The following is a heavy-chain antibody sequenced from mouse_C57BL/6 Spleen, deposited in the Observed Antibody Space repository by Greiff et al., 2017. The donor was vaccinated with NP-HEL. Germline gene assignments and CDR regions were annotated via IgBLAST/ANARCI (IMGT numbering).Heavy chain of an antibody. CDR3: ARPVFNWVYFDY. Sequence: EVKLVESGGGLVKPGGSLKLSCAASGFTFSDYGMHWVRQAPEKGLEWVAYISSGSSTIYYADTLKGRFTISRDNAKNTLFLQMTSLRSEDTAMYYCARPVFNWVYFDYWGQGTTLTVSS. J-gene: IGHJ2*01. V-gene: IGHV5-17*01. D-gene: IGHD4-1*01. CDR1: GFTFSDYG. CDR2: ISSGSSTI.